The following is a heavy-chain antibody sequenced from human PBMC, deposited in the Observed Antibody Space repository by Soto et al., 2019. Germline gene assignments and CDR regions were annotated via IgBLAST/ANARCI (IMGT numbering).Heavy chain of an antibody. D-gene: IGHD3-10*01. CDR1: GFTFSSYA. CDR3: AKIPTGSGSSKFDY. V-gene: IGHV3-23*01. Sequence: VGSLRLSCAASGFTFSSYAMSWVRQAPGRGLEWVSAISGSGGSTYYADSVKGRFTISRDNSKNTLYLQMNSLRAEDTAVYYCAKIPTGSGSSKFDYWGQGIQVTVSS. J-gene: IGHJ4*02. CDR2: ISGSGGST.